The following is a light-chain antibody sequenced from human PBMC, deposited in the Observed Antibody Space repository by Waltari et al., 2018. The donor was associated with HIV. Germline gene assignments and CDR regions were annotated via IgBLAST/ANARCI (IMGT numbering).Light chain of an antibody. CDR2: EVT. CDR3: TSYTSSSTLVV. J-gene: IGLJ2*01. Sequence: QSALTQPASVSGSLGQSITISCTGTSSAVGGYNYVSWYQHHPGKAPKLMIYEVTNRPSGVSNRFSGSKSGNTASLTISGLQAEDESDYYCTSYTSSSTLVVFGGGTNLTVL. CDR1: SSAVGGYNY. V-gene: IGLV2-14*01.